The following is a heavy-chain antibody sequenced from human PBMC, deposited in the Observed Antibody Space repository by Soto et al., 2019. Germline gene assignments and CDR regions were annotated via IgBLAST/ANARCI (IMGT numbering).Heavy chain of an antibody. V-gene: IGHV3-23*01. CDR2: INGGGGTT. CDR1: GFSFSGYT. J-gene: IGHJ4*02. Sequence: EVQLLESGGHLIQPGESLRLSCAASGFSFSGYTMNWVRQGHGKGLEWISGINGGGGTTYYADSVKGRFTISRDDYKNNLYLQMNSPRAADTAIDYYAKDRHPDCIWTFDYWGRGTLVTVSS. D-gene: IGHD3-9*01. CDR3: AKDRHPDCIWTFDY.